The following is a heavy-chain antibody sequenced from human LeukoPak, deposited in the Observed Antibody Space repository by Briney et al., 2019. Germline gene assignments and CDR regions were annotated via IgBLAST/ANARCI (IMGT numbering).Heavy chain of an antibody. D-gene: IGHD3-10*02. CDR2: IYHSGST. Sequence: SETLSLTCTVSGYSISSGYYWGWIRQPPGKGLEWIGSIYHSGSTYYNPSLKSRVTISVDTSKNQFSLKLSSVTAADTAVYYCARLMFYWGQGTLVTVSS. CDR3: ARLMFY. J-gene: IGHJ4*02. V-gene: IGHV4-38-2*02. CDR1: GYSISSGYY.